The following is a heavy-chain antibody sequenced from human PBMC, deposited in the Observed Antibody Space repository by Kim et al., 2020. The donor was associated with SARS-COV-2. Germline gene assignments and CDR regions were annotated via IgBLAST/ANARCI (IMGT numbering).Heavy chain of an antibody. J-gene: IGHJ4*02. CDR2: IYYSGST. D-gene: IGHD3-9*01. CDR1: GGSISSYY. CDR3: ARVPYYDILTGYMYYFDY. V-gene: IGHV4-59*01. Sequence: SETLSLTCTVSGGSISSYYWSWIRQPPGKGLEWIGYIYYSGSTNYNPSLKSRVTISVDTSKNQFSLKLSSVTAADTAVYYCARVPYYDILTGYMYYFDYWGQGTLVTVSS.